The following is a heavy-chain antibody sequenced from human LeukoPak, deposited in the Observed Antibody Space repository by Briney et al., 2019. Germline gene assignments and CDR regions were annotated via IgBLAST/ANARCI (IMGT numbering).Heavy chain of an antibody. V-gene: IGHV1-2*02. CDR3: ARVWDLRERPFDY. Sequence: GASVKVSCKASGYTFTVYFIHWVRQAPGQGLEWMGWINPNSGDTNYAQKFQGRVSMTRDTSTRTAYSEVSSLRSDDTAVYYCARVWDLRERPFDYWGQGTLVTVS. D-gene: IGHD3-16*01. J-gene: IGHJ4*02. CDR1: GYTFTVYF. CDR2: INPNSGDT.